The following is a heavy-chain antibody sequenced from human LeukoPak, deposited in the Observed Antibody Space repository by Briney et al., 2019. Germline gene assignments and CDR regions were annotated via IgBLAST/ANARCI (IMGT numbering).Heavy chain of an antibody. D-gene: IGHD2-15*01. Sequence: SETLSLTCTVSGGSISSYYWSWIRQPAGKGLEWIGRIYTSGSTNYNPSLKSRVTMSVDTSKNQFSLKLSSVTAADTAVYYCARDWAAPDHYYMDVWGKGTTVTVSS. CDR1: GGSISSYY. V-gene: IGHV4-4*07. CDR2: IYTSGST. CDR3: ARDWAAPDHYYMDV. J-gene: IGHJ6*03.